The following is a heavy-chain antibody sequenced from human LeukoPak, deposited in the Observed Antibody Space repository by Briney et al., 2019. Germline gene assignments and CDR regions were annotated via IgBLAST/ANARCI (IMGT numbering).Heavy chain of an antibody. CDR1: GGSISSSSYY. Sequence: SETLSLTCTVSGGSISSSSYYWGWIRQPPGKGLEWIGSLYYSGSTYYNPSLKSRVTISVDTSKNQFSLKLSSVTAADTAVYYCARDGEYSGSYLSAEYFQHWGQGTLVTVSS. CDR2: LYYSGST. D-gene: IGHD1-26*01. V-gene: IGHV4-39*07. CDR3: ARDGEYSGSYLSAEYFQH. J-gene: IGHJ1*01.